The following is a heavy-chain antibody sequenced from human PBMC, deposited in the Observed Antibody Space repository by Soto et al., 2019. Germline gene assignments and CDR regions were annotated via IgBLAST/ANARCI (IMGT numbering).Heavy chain of an antibody. D-gene: IGHD1-26*01. J-gene: IGHJ6*02. CDR1: DDSTSDYY. Sequence: SETLSLTCTVADDSTSDYYWSWIRQPPGKGLEWIGNIYYSGSTNYNPSLKSRVTISVDTSKNQFSLKLTSVTAADTAVYYCARDRGSRSYAMDVWGQGTTVTVSS. V-gene: IGHV4-59*01. CDR3: ARDRGSRSYAMDV. CDR2: IYYSGST.